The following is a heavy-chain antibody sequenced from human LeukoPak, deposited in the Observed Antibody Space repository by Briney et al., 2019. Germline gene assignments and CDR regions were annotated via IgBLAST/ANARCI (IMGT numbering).Heavy chain of an antibody. Sequence: GGSLRLSCAASGFTFSSYAMHWVRQAPGKGLEWVAAISYDGSNKYYADSVKGRFTISRDNSKNTLYLQMNSLRVEDTAVYYCARVKDNAGNGEDYWGQGTLVTVSS. CDR2: ISYDGSNK. D-gene: IGHD2-15*01. V-gene: IGHV3-30-3*01. CDR1: GFTFSSYA. CDR3: ARVKDNAGNGEDY. J-gene: IGHJ4*02.